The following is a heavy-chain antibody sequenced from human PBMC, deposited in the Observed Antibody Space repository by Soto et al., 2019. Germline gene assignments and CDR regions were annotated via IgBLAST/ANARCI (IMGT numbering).Heavy chain of an antibody. CDR3: ARLWFGKPPGYLDY. CDR2: RYTSGNS. V-gene: IGHV4-4*07. D-gene: IGHD3-10*01. J-gene: IGHJ4*02. Sequence: QVQLQESGPGLVKPSETLSLTCSVSGGSIRNYYWNWIRQPAGKGLEGIGRRYTSGNSDYNPSLQSRVTMSADTSKNQLSLRLSSVTAADSAVYYCARLWFGKPPGYLDYWGQGIRVTISS. CDR1: GGSIRNYY.